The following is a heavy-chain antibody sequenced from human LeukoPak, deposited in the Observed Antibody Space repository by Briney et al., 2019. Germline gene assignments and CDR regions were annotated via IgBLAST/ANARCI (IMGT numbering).Heavy chain of an antibody. CDR2: ISSSGSTI. Sequence: PGGSLRLSCTASGFTFSSYEMNWVRQAPGKGLEWVSYISSSGSTIYYADSVKGRFTITRDKAKNSLYLQMNSLRAEDTAVYYCARGEYSSSWFDPWGQGSLVTVDS. CDR3: ARGEYSSSWFDP. J-gene: IGHJ5*02. V-gene: IGHV3-48*03. CDR1: GFTFSSYE. D-gene: IGHD6-6*01.